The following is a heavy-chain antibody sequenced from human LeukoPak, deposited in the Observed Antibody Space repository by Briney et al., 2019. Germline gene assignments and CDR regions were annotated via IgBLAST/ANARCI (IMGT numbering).Heavy chain of an antibody. CDR1: GYTFTNYA. Sequence: ASVKVSCKASGYTFTNYALHWVRQAPGQRLEWMGWTNGATGNTRFSQDFQGRLTITIDTSASTAYMELSSLRSEDTAVYYCARSPGGNARTWLDYWGQGTLVTGSS. D-gene: IGHD4-23*01. V-gene: IGHV1-3*02. J-gene: IGHJ4*02. CDR3: ARSPGGNARTWLDY. CDR2: TNGATGNT.